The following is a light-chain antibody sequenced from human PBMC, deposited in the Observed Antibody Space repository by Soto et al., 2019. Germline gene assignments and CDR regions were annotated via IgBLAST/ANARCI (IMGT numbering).Light chain of an antibody. V-gene: IGKV3-15*01. CDR3: HHYNHWPWT. CDR2: VAS. CDR1: QSISSD. Sequence: EIVMTQSPVTLSVSPGERVTLSCRASQSISSDLAWYQLKPVQAPRLLMYVASTRATGVPARFTGSGSETEFTLTISSLQSEDFGVYYCHHYNHWPWTFGQGTRVEIK. J-gene: IGKJ1*01.